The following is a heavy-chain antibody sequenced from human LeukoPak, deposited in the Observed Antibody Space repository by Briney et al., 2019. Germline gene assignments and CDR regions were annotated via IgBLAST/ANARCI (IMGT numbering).Heavy chain of an antibody. V-gene: IGHV4-39*07. Sequence: SETLSLTCTVSGGSISSSSYYWGWIRQPPGKGLEWIGSIYYSGSTYYNPSLKSRVTISVDTSKNQFSLKLSSVTAADTAVYYCARDPRYYGFTGYAFDIWGQGTMVTVSS. J-gene: IGHJ3*02. D-gene: IGHD3-10*01. CDR1: GGSISSSSYY. CDR3: ARDPRYYGFTGYAFDI. CDR2: IYYSGST.